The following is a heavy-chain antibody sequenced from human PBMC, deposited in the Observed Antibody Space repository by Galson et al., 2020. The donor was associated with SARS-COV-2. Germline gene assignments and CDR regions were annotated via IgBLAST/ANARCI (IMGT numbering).Heavy chain of an antibody. Sequence: SETLSLTCAVYGGSFSGHYWSWIRQPPGQGLEWIGESSSSGVTNYSPSLKSRVTIKLDTSKNQFSLNLRSVTAADSGLYYCARGLRGVVPSPILGLGHYYSFYYMDVWGKGTTVIVSS. CDR1: GGSFSGHY. CDR3: ARGLRGVVPSPILGLGHYYSFYYMDV. D-gene: IGHD2-2*01. CDR2: SSSSGVT. V-gene: IGHV4-34*01. J-gene: IGHJ6*03.